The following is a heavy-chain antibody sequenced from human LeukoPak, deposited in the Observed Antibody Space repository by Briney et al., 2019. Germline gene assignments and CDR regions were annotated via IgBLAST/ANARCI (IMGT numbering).Heavy chain of an antibody. Sequence: SETLSLTCTVSGDSISSSSYYWGWIRQPPGKGLEWIGSSHYSGSTYYNPSLKSRVTISVATSKKQISLKLSSVTAADTAVYYCARVLGSAWYRFDYWGQGTLVTVSS. D-gene: IGHD6-19*01. CDR2: SHYSGST. J-gene: IGHJ4*02. V-gene: IGHV4-39*01. CDR1: GDSISSSSYY. CDR3: ARVLGSAWYRFDY.